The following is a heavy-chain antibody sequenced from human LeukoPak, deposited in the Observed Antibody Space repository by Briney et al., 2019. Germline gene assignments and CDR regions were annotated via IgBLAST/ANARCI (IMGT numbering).Heavy chain of an antibody. CDR1: GFSFSASA. V-gene: IGHV3-73*01. D-gene: IGHD6-19*01. Sequence: GGSLRLSCAASGFSFSASAMHWVRQASGKGLEWVGRIRSKANNYATAYAASVEGRFTISRDDSKNTAYLQMNSLRAEDTAVYYCARDDEAVAGTIDYWGQGTLVTVSS. J-gene: IGHJ4*02. CDR3: ARDDEAVAGTIDY. CDR2: IRSKANNYAT.